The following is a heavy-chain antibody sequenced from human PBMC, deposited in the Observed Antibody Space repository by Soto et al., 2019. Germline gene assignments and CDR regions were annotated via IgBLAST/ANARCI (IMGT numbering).Heavy chain of an antibody. J-gene: IGHJ4*02. V-gene: IGHV4-61*01. D-gene: IGHD3-22*01. CDR1: GGSVSSGSYY. Sequence: QVQLQESGPGLVKPSETLSLNCTVSGGSVSSGSYYWSWIRQPPGKGLEWIGYIYYSGRTKYNPPLKSRVTITVDTSKNQFSLKLSSVNAADTAVYYCARVRSSGDSLGYWGQGTLVTVSS. CDR3: ARVRSSGDSLGY. CDR2: IYYSGRT.